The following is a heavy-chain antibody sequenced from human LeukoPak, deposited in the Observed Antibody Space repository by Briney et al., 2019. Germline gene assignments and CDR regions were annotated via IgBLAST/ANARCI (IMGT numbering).Heavy chain of an antibody. V-gene: IGHV3-48*03. J-gene: IGHJ4*02. CDR3: ARGGKSGYYYAY. CDR2: ISSSGST. D-gene: IGHD3-22*01. Sequence: PGGSLRLSCAASGFTFSSYEMNWVRQAPGKGLEWVSYISSSGSTYYADSVKGRFTISRDNSKNMLYLQMNSLRAEDTAVYYCARGGKSGYYYAYWGQGTLVTVSS. CDR1: GFTFSSYE.